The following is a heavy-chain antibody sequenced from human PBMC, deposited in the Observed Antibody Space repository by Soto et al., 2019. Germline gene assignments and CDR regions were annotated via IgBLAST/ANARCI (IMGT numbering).Heavy chain of an antibody. CDR1: GFSLSTSRVG. CDR3: AHIMITWGGVSALDALDM. Sequence: SGPTLVNPTQTLTLTCSFSGFSLSTSRVGVAWIRQPPGKALEWLAIIYWDDDRRYSPSLKTRLAITEDTSKNQVVLTMTNLDPGDTATYYCAHIMITWGGVSALDALDMWGQGTMVTVS. CDR2: IYWDDDR. J-gene: IGHJ3*02. V-gene: IGHV2-5*02. D-gene: IGHD3-16*01.